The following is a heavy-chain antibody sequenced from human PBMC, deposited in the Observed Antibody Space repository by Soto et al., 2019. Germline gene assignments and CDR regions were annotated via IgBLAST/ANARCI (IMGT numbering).Heavy chain of an antibody. Sequence: QLQLQESGPGLVRPSGTLSLTCAVSGGFTSTNNWWSWVRQPPGKGLEWIGDAYHSGSTEYNPSLKSRVSISVDKSKNQISVKLTSATTADTAVYYCARSPPSSYYGGSGTFDYWGQGTLVTVSS. D-gene: IGHD3-10*01. V-gene: IGHV4-4*02. J-gene: IGHJ4*02. CDR3: ARSPPSSYYGGSGTFDY. CDR2: AYHSGST. CDR1: GGFTSTNNW.